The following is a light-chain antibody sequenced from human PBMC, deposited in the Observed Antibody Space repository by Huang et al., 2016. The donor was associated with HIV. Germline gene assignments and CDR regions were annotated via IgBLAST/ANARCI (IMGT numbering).Light chain of an antibody. CDR3: HQYYDTPQT. Sequence: DIVVTQSPDSLALSLGGRAAINCTASQSVLKTSNNKNCLSWYQLKPGQRPKLLIYWASTRESVVPDRFSGSGSGTHFTLAIASLQAENVAVDYCHQYYDTPQTFGQGTKVEVK. CDR1: QSVLKTSNNKNC. V-gene: IGKV4-1*01. CDR2: WAS. J-gene: IGKJ1*01.